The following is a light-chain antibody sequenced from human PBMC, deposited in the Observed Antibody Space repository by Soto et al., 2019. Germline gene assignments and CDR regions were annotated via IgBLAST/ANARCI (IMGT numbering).Light chain of an antibody. Sequence: EIMMTQSPANVSVFPGERATLSCRASQSIDSDLAWYQQKPGHVPRLLIYGASTRATGVPARFSGSGSWTEFTLSAISLQSDDFAVYHCQQHSPWRTFGPGTKVEIK. J-gene: IGKJ1*01. CDR1: QSIDSD. CDR3: QQHSPWRT. V-gene: IGKV3-15*01. CDR2: GAS.